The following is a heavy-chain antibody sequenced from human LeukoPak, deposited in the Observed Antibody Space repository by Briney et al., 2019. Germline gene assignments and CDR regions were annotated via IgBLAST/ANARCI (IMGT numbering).Heavy chain of an antibody. J-gene: IGHJ4*02. V-gene: IGHV1-18*01. CDR1: GYTFTSYG. CDR2: ISAYNGNT. D-gene: IGHD3-10*01. Sequence: ASVKVSCKASGYTFTSYGISWVRRAPGQGLEWMGWISAYNGNTNYAQKLQGRVTMTTDTSTSTAYMELRSLRSDDTAVYYCARVEYYYGSGSSFDYWGQGTLVTVSS. CDR3: ARVEYYYGSGSSFDY.